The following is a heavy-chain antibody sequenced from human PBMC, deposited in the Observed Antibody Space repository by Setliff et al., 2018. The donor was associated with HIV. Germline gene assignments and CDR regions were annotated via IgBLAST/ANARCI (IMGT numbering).Heavy chain of an antibody. V-gene: IGHV4-59*01. D-gene: IGHD6-13*01. J-gene: IGHJ5*02. Sequence: SETLSLTCSVSGDSISSDFYIWIRQPPGKGLEWMGSSHYNGNTNITPSLKSRVTMSLDTPRNEFYLTLTSVTAADTAVYYCAKDWGPIAAAAGLTPDDPWGQGTLVTVSS. CDR3: AKDWGPIAAAAGLTPDDP. CDR2: SHYNGNT. CDR1: GDSISSDF.